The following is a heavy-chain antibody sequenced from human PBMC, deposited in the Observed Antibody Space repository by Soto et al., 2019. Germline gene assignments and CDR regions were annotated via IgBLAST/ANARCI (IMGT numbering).Heavy chain of an antibody. CDR3: AKEEIGDEAYFDY. CDR1: GFTFDSYA. CDR2: ISDSGVGT. J-gene: IGHJ4*02. V-gene: IGHV3-23*01. Sequence: DVQLMESGGGLVQPGGSLKLSCVASGFTFDSYAMNWVRQAPGKGLEWVSGISDSGVGTYYAGSLNGRFTISRDNSRNTLYLHVKSLRAEDTAVYYCAKEEIGDEAYFDYWGQGILVTVSS.